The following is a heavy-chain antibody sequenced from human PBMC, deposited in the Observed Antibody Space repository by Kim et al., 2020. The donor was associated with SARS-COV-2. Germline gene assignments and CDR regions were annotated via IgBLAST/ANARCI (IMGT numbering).Heavy chain of an antibody. J-gene: IGHJ3*01. CDR1: GFTFSSYD. Sequence: GGSLRLSCAASGFTFSSYDMHWVRQAPGKGLEWVSSIGTAGDTFYPGSVKGRFIISRENAKNSLFLQMNSLIAGDTAVYYCSSGFSSSWYWSFDFCGQ. CDR3: SSGFSSSWYWSFDF. CDR2: IGTAGDT. D-gene: IGHD6-13*01. V-gene: IGHV3-13*01.